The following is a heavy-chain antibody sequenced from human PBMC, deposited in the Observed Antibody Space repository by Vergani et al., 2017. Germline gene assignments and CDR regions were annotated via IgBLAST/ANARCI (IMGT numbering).Heavy chain of an antibody. CDR3: ARIPRGYCSSVICFPFDH. D-gene: IGHD2-2*01. Sequence: QVQLQESGPGLVKPSETLSLICDVFDFISNGHYWGWIRQSPEKGLELIGYIYHSGSAYYNPSLESRVTMSVDTSKNQFSLNLNSVTASDTAVYYCARIPRGYCSSVICFPFDHWGQGSLVTVSS. CDR2: IYHSGSA. CDR1: DFISNGHY. J-gene: IGHJ4*02. V-gene: IGHV4-38-2*01.